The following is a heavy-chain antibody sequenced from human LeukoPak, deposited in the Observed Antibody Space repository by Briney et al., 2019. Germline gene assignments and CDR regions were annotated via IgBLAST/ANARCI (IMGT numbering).Heavy chain of an antibody. CDR3: ATVAWGDVASYPNWLDP. CDR1: SVAISIITTY. J-gene: IGHJ5*02. CDR2: IFYLGAT. D-gene: IGHD3-16*01. Sequence: TSETLSPTSTVSSVAISIITTYSGSISHPPGAPLGLIANIFYLGATAYNPSLQSRVTISRDTSKNQSSLTLRSLTAADTATYYCATVAWGDVASYPNWLDPWGQGTLVTVSS. V-gene: IGHV4-39*07.